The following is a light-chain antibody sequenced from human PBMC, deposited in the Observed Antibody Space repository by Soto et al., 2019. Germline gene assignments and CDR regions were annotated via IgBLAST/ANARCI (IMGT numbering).Light chain of an antibody. CDR1: KSVSSNS. Sequence: EVVLTQSPDTLPLSPGERATLSCRASKSVSSNSLVWYQQKPGQAPRLLIYGASNRATGIPDRFSASGSGTDFTLTISRLEPEDFAMYYCQQYSSSWYTFGQGTKVEVK. CDR3: QQYSSSWYT. CDR2: GAS. V-gene: IGKV3-20*01. J-gene: IGKJ2*01.